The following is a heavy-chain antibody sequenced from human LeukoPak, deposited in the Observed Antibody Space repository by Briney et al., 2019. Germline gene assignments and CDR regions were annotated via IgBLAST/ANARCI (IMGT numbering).Heavy chain of an antibody. CDR2: INGLSSAI. Sequence: GGSLRLSCAASGFTFSDYYMSWIRQAPGKGPEWVSYINGLSSAIYYADPVKGRFTISRENAKNSLSLQMHSLRDEDTAVYYCTRDGRAPDVVPFDHWGQGTLVTVSS. D-gene: IGHD2-21*01. CDR1: GFTFSDYY. V-gene: IGHV3-11*04. CDR3: TRDGRAPDVVPFDH. J-gene: IGHJ4*02.